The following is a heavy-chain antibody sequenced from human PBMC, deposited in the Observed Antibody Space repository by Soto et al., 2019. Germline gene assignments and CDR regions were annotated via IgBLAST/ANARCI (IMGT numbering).Heavy chain of an antibody. J-gene: IGHJ6*02. CDR3: AKDGGCSGGSCYSYGMDD. V-gene: IGHV3-23*01. CDR1: GFTFSSYA. CDR2: ISGSGGST. D-gene: IGHD2-15*01. Sequence: GGSLRLSCAASGFTFSSYAMSWVRQAPGKGLEWVSAISGSGGSTYYADSVKGRFTISRDNSKNTLYLQMNSLRAEDTAVYYCAKDGGCSGGSCYSYGMDDWGQGTTVTVSS.